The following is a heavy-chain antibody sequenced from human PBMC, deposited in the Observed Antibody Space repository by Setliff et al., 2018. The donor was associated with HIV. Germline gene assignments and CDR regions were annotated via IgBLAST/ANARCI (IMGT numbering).Heavy chain of an antibody. CDR2: INHSGST. J-gene: IGHJ4*02. CDR1: GGSFSGFY. CDR3: ARPQLGLGGGSHFDY. Sequence: SETLSLTCAVYGGSFSGFYWSWIRQPPGKGLEWIGEINHSGSTFYNPSLKSRVTMSVDTSKDQFSLNLNSVTAADTAVYYCARPQLGLGGGSHFDYWGQGILVTVSS. V-gene: IGHV4-34*01. D-gene: IGHD1-1*01.